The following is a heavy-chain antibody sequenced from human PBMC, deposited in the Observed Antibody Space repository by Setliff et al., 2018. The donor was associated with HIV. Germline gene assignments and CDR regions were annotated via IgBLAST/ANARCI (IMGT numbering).Heavy chain of an antibody. CDR1: GFTFRTFA. D-gene: IGHD3-16*01. Sequence: GGSLRLSCVASGFTFRTFAMHWVRQAPGKGLELVSVISYDGSRVAYADSVKGRCTISRDDSKNTLFLQLNSLRPEDTAVYYCARWGEPAQRGFDIWGQGTMVTVSS. V-gene: IGHV3-30*01. CDR2: ISYDGSRV. J-gene: IGHJ3*02. CDR3: ARWGEPAQRGFDI.